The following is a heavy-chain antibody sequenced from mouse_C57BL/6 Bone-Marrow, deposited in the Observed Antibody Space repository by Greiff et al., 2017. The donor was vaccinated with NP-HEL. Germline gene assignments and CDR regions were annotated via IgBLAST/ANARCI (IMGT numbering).Heavy chain of an antibody. V-gene: IGHV1-62-2*01. Sequence: QVQLQQSGAELVKPGASVKLSCKASGYTFTEYTIHWVKQRSGQGLEWIGWFYPGSGSIKYNEKFKDKATLTADKSSSTVYMELSRLTSEDSAVYVCARQYDYDDGPYYFDYWGQGTTLTVSS. D-gene: IGHD2-4*01. J-gene: IGHJ2*01. CDR1: GYTFTEYT. CDR2: FYPGSGSI. CDR3: ARQYDYDDGPYYFDY.